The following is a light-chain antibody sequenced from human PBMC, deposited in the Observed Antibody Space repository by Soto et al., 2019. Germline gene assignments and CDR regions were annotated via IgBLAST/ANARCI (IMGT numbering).Light chain of an antibody. CDR3: HQYNNWPPWT. J-gene: IGKJ1*01. CDR2: GAS. V-gene: IGKV3-15*01. CDR1: QSVSSN. Sequence: EIVMTQSPATLSVSPGERATLSCRASQSVSSNLAWYQQKPVQAPRLLIYGASTRATGIPARFSGSGSGTEFTLTISSLQSEDFADYYCHQYNNWPPWTFGQGTKVEIK.